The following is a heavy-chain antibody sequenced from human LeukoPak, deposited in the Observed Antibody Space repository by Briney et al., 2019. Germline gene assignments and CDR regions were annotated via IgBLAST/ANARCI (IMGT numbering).Heavy chain of an antibody. CDR3: ASTYYYDSSGYYFYGAFDI. D-gene: IGHD3-22*01. CDR1: GYTFTGYY. CDR2: INPNSGGT. V-gene: IGHV1-2*02. Sequence: GASVKVSCKASGYTFTGYYMHWVRQAPGQGLEWMGWINPNSGGTNYAQKFQGRVTMTRDTSISTAYMELSRLRSDDTAVYYCASTYYYDSSGYYFYGAFDIWGQGTMVTVSS. J-gene: IGHJ3*02.